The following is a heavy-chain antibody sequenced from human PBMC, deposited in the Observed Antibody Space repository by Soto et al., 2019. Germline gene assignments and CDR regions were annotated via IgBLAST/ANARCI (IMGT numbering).Heavy chain of an antibody. CDR2: IWYDGSNK. D-gene: IGHD4-17*01. V-gene: IGHV3-33*01. J-gene: IGHJ5*02. CDR3: ARDYGDYEAAGWFDP. CDR1: GFTFSSYG. Sequence: QVQLVESGGGVVQPGRSLRLSCAASGFTFSSYGMHWVRQAPGKGLEWVAVIWYDGSNKYYADSVKGRFTISRDNSKNTLYLQINSLRAEDTAVYYCARDYGDYEAAGWFDPWGQGTLVTVSS.